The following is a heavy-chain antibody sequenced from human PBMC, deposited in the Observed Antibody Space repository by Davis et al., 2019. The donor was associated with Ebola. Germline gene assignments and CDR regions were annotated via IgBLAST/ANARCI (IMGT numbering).Heavy chain of an antibody. CDR1: GFTFSSYS. Sequence: GESLKISCAASGFTFSSYSMNWVRQAPGKGLEWVANIKQDGSEKYYVDSVKGRFTISRDNAKNSLYLQMNSLRAEDTAVYYCARDLGNYGMDVWGQGTTVTVSS. D-gene: IGHD7-27*01. CDR2: IKQDGSEK. J-gene: IGHJ6*02. CDR3: ARDLGNYGMDV. V-gene: IGHV3-7*01.